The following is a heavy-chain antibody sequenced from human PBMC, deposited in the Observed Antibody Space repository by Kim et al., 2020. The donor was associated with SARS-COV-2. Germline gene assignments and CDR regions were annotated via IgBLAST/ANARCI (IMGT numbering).Heavy chain of an antibody. Sequence: GGSLRLSCAASGFTFSNYAMSWVRQAPGKGLEWVSAISGGGDTTYYADSVKGRFTISRDTSKNTLYVQMSSLRAEDTAVYYCAKDGLLAAAGRFDHWGQGILVTVSS. J-gene: IGHJ4*02. V-gene: IGHV3-23*01. CDR3: AKDGLLAAAGRFDH. D-gene: IGHD6-13*01. CDR2: ISGGGDTT. CDR1: GFTFSNYA.